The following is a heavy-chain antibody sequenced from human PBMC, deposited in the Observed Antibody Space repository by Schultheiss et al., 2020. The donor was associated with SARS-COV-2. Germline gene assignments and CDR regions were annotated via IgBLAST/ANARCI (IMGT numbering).Heavy chain of an antibody. CDR2: ISGSGGST. J-gene: IGHJ6*02. CDR3: ARDGYYDFWSGNLYYYYGMDV. V-gene: IGHV3-23*01. Sequence: GGSLRLSCAASAFTFSDYYMSWVRQAPGKGLEWVSAISGSGGSTYYADSVKGRFTISRDNSKNTLYLQMNRLRAEDTAVYYCARDGYYDFWSGNLYYYYGMDVWGQGTTVTVSS. CDR1: AFTFSDYY. D-gene: IGHD3-3*01.